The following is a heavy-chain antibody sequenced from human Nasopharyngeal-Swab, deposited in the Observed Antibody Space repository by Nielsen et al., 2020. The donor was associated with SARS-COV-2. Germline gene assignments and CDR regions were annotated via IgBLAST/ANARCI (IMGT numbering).Heavy chain of an antibody. J-gene: IGHJ6*02. CDR1: GFTFSSYS. D-gene: IGHD3-3*01. V-gene: IGHV3-48*02. CDR3: ARGAAILGGHASRMDV. Sequence: GESLKISCAASGFTFSSYSMNWVRQAPGKGLEWVSYISSSSSTIYYPDSVKGRFTISRDNAKNSLYLQMNSLRDEDTAVYYCARGAAILGGHASRMDVWGQGTTVTVSS. CDR2: ISSSSSTI.